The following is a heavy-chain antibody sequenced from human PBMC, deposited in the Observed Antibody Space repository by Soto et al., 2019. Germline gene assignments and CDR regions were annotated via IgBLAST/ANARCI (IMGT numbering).Heavy chain of an antibody. D-gene: IGHD3-3*01. CDR3: ARSKHNYDFWNDLISLDTFDI. CDR2: INPNSGGT. CDR1: GYTFTDYY. Sequence: ASVKVSCKASGYTFTDYYMHWVRQAPGQGLEWLGWINPNSGGTNCAQRFQGSVTMTRDTSISTAYMELSRLRSDDSAVYYCARSKHNYDFWNDLISLDTFDIWGQGTMVTVSS. V-gene: IGHV1-2*02. J-gene: IGHJ3*02.